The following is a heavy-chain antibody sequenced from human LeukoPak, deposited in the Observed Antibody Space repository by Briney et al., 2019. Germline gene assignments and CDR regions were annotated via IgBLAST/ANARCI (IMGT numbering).Heavy chain of an antibody. CDR1: GFTFSSYG. CDR2: ISYDGSNK. D-gene: IGHD5-12*01. Sequence: GRSLRLSCAASGFTFSSYGMHWVSQAPGKGLEWVAVISYDGSNKYYADSVKGRFTISRDNSKNTLYLQMNSLRTEDTAVYYCAKDYSGYDWWGHFDYWGQGTLVTVSS. J-gene: IGHJ4*02. V-gene: IGHV3-30*18. CDR3: AKDYSGYDWWGHFDY.